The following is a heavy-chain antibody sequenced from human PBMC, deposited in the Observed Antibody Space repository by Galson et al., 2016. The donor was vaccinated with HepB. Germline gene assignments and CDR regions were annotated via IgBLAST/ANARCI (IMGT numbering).Heavy chain of an antibody. CDR2: VLSRGGT. J-gene: IGHJ3*01. V-gene: IGHV4-61*02. CDR3: SSREAGRPFAF. D-gene: IGHD1-26*01. Sequence: TLSLTCTLSGGSISNPIYFWTWIRQPAGKGLEWIGRVLSRGGTNYNPSLRDRVTISLEESKNQFSMELRSVTAADTAVYYCSSREAGRPFAFWGPGTMVTVSS. CDR1: GGSISNPIYF.